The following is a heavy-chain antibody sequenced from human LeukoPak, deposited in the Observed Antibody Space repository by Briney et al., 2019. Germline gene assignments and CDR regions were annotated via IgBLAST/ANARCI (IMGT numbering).Heavy chain of an antibody. CDR3: VRDLGSGWPDY. J-gene: IGHJ4*02. D-gene: IGHD6-19*01. V-gene: IGHV1-18*01. Sequence: GASVKVSCKASGYTFTSNVISWVQQAPGQGLEWMGWISGYNGDTNYAQKFQGRVTMTTDTSTSTGYMELRSLRSDDTAVYYCVRDLGSGWPDYWGQGTLVTVSS. CDR1: GYTFTSNV. CDR2: ISGYNGDT.